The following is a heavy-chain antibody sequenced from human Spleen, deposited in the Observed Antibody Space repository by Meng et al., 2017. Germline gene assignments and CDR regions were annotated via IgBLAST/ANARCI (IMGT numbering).Heavy chain of an antibody. Sequence: QVQLQESGPGLGKPSQTLSLTCTVTGGSVSSSGYRWSLIRQPPGKGLELIGSIAYSGSSFSNPSLKSRLTMSVDTSKNQFSLKLTSVTAADTAVYYCATETRIAIFGVVAFDSWGQGTLVTVSS. CDR3: ATETRIAIFGVVAFDS. J-gene: IGHJ5*01. V-gene: IGHV4-30-4*01. CDR1: GGSVSSSGYR. CDR2: IAYSGSS. D-gene: IGHD3-3*01.